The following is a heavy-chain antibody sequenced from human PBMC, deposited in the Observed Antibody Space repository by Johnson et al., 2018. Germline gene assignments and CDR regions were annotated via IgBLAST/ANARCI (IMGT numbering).Heavy chain of an antibody. CDR3: ARWGGHDYYYDMAG. CDR2: IYYSGST. CDR1: GGSISSYY. Sequence: QVQLQESGPGLVKPSETLSLTCTVSGGSISSYYWSWIRQPPGKGLEWIGYIYYSGSTNYNPSLKSRVTIPVDTSKNQFSLKLSSVTAADTAVYYCARWGGHDYYYDMAGWGRGTTVTVSS. D-gene: IGHD3-16*01. J-gene: IGHJ6*03. V-gene: IGHV4-59*01.